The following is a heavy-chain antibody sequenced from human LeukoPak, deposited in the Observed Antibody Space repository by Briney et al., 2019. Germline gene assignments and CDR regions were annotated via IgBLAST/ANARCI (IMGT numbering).Heavy chain of an antibody. CDR3: ARAQGYYYDSSGYRWFDP. D-gene: IGHD3-22*01. CDR1: GFTFSDYY. J-gene: IGHJ5*02. Sequence: GGSLRLSCAASGFTFSDYYMSWIRQVPGKGLEWVSKISNSGGTIYYADSVKGRFTISRDNAKNSLCLQMNSLRAEDTAVYYCARAQGYYYDSSGYRWFDPWGQGTLVTVSS. V-gene: IGHV3-11*01. CDR2: ISNSGGTI.